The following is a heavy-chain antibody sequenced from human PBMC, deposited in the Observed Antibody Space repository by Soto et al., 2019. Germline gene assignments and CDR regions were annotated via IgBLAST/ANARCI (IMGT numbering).Heavy chain of an antibody. J-gene: IGHJ5*02. V-gene: IGHV1-69*02. D-gene: IGHD3-10*01. CDR3: ARGEVALTLVLGAHNWFDP. CDR2: IIPILGIT. Sequence: QVQLVQSGAEVKKPGSSVKVSCTASGGTFSSYSISWVRQAPGQGLEWMGRIIPILGITDYAQKFQGRITITANKFTSTASTELSNLRSEDTVVYYCARGEVALTLVLGAHNWFDPWGQGTLVTVSS. CDR1: GGTFSSYS.